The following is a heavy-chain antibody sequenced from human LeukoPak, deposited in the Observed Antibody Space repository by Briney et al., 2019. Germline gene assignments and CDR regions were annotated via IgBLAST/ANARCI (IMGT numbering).Heavy chain of an antibody. CDR2: IGISSNKI. CDR1: GFTLRSYT. Sequence: PGGSLRLSCAASGFTLRSYTMNWVRQAPGKGLEWVSSIGISSNKIYYADSVKGRFTISRDNAKNSLYLQMNSLRAEDTAVYYCARLALYYYGSGFDPWGQGTLVTVSS. D-gene: IGHD3-10*01. V-gene: IGHV3-21*01. J-gene: IGHJ5*02. CDR3: ARLALYYYGSGFDP.